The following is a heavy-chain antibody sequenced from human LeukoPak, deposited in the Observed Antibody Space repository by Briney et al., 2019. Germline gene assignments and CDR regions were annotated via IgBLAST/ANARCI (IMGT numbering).Heavy chain of an antibody. Sequence: SETLSLTCTVSGGSISSGGYYWSWIRQHPGKGLEWIGYIYYSGSTYYNPSLKSRVTISVDTSKNQFSLKLSSVTAADTAVYYCARDQNAYYYGSAPDYWGQGTLVTVSS. J-gene: IGHJ4*02. CDR2: IYYSGST. CDR3: ARDQNAYYYGSAPDY. CDR1: GGSISSGGYY. D-gene: IGHD3-10*01. V-gene: IGHV4-31*03.